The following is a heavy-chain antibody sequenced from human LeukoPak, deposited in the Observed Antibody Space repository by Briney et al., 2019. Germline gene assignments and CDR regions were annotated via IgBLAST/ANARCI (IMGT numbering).Heavy chain of an antibody. D-gene: IGHD6-19*01. J-gene: IGHJ4*01. CDR3: AKGIYSSGWSYFDY. CDR2: LSGRGITT. V-gene: IGHV3-23*01. CDR1: GFTFSNSA. Sequence: GGSLRLSCAASGFTFSNSAMSWVRQAPGKVLGWVSTLSGRGITTYYADSVTGRFTISRDNSKNTLYLQMNSLRAEDTAVYYCAKGIYSSGWSYFDYWGHGTLVTVSS.